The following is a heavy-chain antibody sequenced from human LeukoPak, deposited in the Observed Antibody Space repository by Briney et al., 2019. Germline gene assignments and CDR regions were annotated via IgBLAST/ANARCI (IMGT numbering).Heavy chain of an antibody. CDR1: GFTFSSYW. CDR3: ARGPGSSPDYIDY. D-gene: IGHD4/OR15-4a*01. V-gene: IGHV3-7*03. Sequence: GGSLRLSCAASGFTFSSYWMSWVRQAPGKGLEWVANIKQDGSEKYYVDSVKGRFTISRDNAKNSLYLQMNSLRVEDTAVYYCARGPGSSPDYIDYWGQGTLVTVSS. J-gene: IGHJ4*02. CDR2: IKQDGSEK.